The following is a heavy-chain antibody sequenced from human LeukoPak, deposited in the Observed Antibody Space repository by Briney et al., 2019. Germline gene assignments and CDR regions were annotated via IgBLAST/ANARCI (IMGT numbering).Heavy chain of an antibody. Sequence: SETLSLTCAVYGGSFSGYYWSWIRQPPGKGLEWIGEINHSGSTNYNPSLKSRVTISVDTSKNQFSLKLSSVTAADTAVYYCARGRGYSSSPRFDYWGQGTLVTVSS. D-gene: IGHD6-6*01. J-gene: IGHJ4*02. V-gene: IGHV4-34*01. CDR2: INHSGST. CDR3: ARGRGYSSSPRFDY. CDR1: GGSFSGYY.